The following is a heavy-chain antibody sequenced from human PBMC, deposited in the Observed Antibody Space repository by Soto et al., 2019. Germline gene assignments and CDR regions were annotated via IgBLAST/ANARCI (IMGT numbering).Heavy chain of an antibody. J-gene: IGHJ4*02. D-gene: IGHD6-6*01. CDR1: GGSISSYY. V-gene: IGHV4-59*01. CDR2: IYYSGST. Sequence: SETLSLTCTVSGGSISSYYWSWIRQPPGKGLEWIGYIYYSGSTNYNPSLKSRVTISVDTSKNQFSLKLSSVTAADTAVYYCARGAARRGHDFDYWGQGTLVTVSS. CDR3: ARGAARRGHDFDY.